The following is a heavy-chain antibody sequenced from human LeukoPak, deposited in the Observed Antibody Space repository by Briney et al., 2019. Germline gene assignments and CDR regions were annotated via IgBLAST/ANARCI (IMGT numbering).Heavy chain of an antibody. V-gene: IGHV4-61*02. CDR2: IYTSGST. J-gene: IGHJ3*02. D-gene: IGHD3-22*01. Sequence: SETLSLTCTVSGNSISSGDNYWSWIRQPAGKGLEWIGRIYTSGSTNYNPSLKSRVTISVDTSKNQFSLRLSSVTAADTAVYFCARGPYSYDSSGAFDIWGQGTMVTVSS. CDR1: GNSISSGDNY. CDR3: ARGPYSYDSSGAFDI.